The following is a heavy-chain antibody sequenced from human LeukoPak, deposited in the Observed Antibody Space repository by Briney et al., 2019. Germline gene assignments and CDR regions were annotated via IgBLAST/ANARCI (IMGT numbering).Heavy chain of an antibody. J-gene: IGHJ5*02. CDR1: GFTFSSYS. CDR2: ISSSSSTI. V-gene: IGHV3-48*01. D-gene: IGHD3-3*01. CDR3: ARATGSGHNWFDP. Sequence: QPGGSLRLSCAASGFTFSSYSMNWVRQAPGKGLEWVSYISSSSSTIYYADSVKGRFTISRDNAKNSLYLQMNSLRAEDTAVYYCARATGSGHNWFDPWGQGTLVTVSS.